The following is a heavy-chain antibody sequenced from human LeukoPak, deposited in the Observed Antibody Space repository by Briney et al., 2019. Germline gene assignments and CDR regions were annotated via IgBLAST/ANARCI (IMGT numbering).Heavy chain of an antibody. J-gene: IGHJ4*02. CDR3: VWSGLNYGGL. CDR2: IKREAWDAGST. V-gene: IGHV3-15*01. CDR1: GFIFTDVR. Sequence: GGPLSLSCAASGFIFTDVRMIWVRQAPGKGLEWVDSIKREAWDAGSTDYAACVRGRFTMSRDDSKNMVVLRSISLRTEDTGVYYCVWSGLNYGGLWGQGTRVTVSS. D-gene: IGHD4-11*01.